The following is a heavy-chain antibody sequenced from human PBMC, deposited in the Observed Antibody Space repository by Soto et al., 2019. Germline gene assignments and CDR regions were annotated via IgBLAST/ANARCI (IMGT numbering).Heavy chain of an antibody. V-gene: IGHV3-23*01. CDR2: ISASGRDT. CDR3: AKGKSSGWYYFDY. CDR1: GFTFSNYA. J-gene: IGHJ4*02. Sequence: PGGSLRLSCAASGFTFSNYAMSWVRQAPGKGLEWVSGISASGRDTYSADSVKDRFTISRDNSKNTVYLQVNSLRADDTAIYYCAKGKSSGWYYFDYWGQGTPVTVSS. D-gene: IGHD6-19*01.